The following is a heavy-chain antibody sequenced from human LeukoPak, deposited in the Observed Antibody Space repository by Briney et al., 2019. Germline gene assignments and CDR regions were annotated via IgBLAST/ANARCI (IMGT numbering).Heavy chain of an antibody. CDR1: GFTFSNYW. Sequence: GGSLRLSCAASGFTFSNYWMSWVRQAPGKGLEWVSSISSSSYIYYADSVKGRFTISRDNAKNSLYLQMNSLRAEDTAVYYCASKAVAGTVDYWGQGTLVTVSS. CDR2: ISSSSYI. J-gene: IGHJ4*02. CDR3: ASKAVAGTVDY. V-gene: IGHV3-21*01. D-gene: IGHD6-19*01.